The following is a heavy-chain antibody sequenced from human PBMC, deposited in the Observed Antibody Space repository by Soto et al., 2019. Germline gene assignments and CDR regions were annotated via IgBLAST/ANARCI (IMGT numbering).Heavy chain of an antibody. Sequence: QVQLQESGPGLVKPSETLSLTCTVSGDPMTSFYWSWIRQPPGKGLEWLGYIYYSGSSSYSPSLTSRGTMSVDKSKMQISLHLSYVTAAHTSVYYCARHKAYTASWNFWFDSWGQGALFTV. V-gene: IGHV4-59*08. D-gene: IGHD2-2*01. CDR2: IYYSGSS. CDR3: ARHKAYTASWNFWFDS. CDR1: GDPMTSFY. J-gene: IGHJ5*01.